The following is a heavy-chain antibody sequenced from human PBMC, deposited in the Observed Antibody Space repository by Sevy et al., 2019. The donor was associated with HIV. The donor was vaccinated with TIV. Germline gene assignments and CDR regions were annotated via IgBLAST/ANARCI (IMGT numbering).Heavy chain of an antibody. Sequence: GGSLRLSCVASGFIFNSYTMNWVRQAPGKGLEWVSSISGHGGSTYYTDSVKGRFTISRDNFRNTLELEMNSLRAEDTAVYYCAGGFWSGFDYWGQGVRVTVSS. CDR2: ISGHGGST. CDR1: GFIFNSYT. J-gene: IGHJ4*02. D-gene: IGHD3-3*01. CDR3: AGGFWSGFDY. V-gene: IGHV3-23*01.